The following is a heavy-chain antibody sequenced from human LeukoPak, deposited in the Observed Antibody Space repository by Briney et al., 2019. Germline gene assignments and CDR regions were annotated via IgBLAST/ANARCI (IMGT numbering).Heavy chain of an antibody. D-gene: IGHD3-22*01. V-gene: IGHV1-69*13. CDR2: IIPIFGTA. Sequence: ASVKVSCKASGGTFSSYAISWVRQAPGQGREWMGGIIPIFGTANYAQKFQGRVTITADESTSTAYMELSSLRSEDTAVYYCARGGYYDSSGYYYGVYWGQGTLITVSS. J-gene: IGHJ4*02. CDR1: GGTFSSYA. CDR3: ARGGYYDSSGYYYGVY.